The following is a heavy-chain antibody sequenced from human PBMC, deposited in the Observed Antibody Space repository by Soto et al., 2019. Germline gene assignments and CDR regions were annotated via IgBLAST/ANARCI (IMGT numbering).Heavy chain of an antibody. Sequence: SVKVSCKASGFTFTSSAVQWVRQARGQRLEWIGWIVVGSGNTNYAQKFQERVTITRDMSTSTAYMELSSLRSEDTAVYYCAAPYYDILTGYYPPPSYYYYGMDVWGQGTTVTVSS. V-gene: IGHV1-58*01. D-gene: IGHD3-9*01. J-gene: IGHJ6*02. CDR3: AAPYYDILTGYYPPPSYYYYGMDV. CDR1: GFTFTSSA. CDR2: IVVGSGNT.